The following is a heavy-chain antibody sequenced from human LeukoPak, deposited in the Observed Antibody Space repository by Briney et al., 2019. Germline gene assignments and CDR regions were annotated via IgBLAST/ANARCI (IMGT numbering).Heavy chain of an antibody. V-gene: IGHV4-34*01. J-gene: IGHJ5*02. CDR3: ARRKEYYYGSGSYKYNWFDP. Sequence: SETLSLTCAVYGGSFSGYYWSWIRQPPGKGLEWIGEINHSGSTNYNPSLKSRVTISVDTSKNQFSLKLSSVTAADTAVYYCARRKEYYYGSGSYKYNWFDPWGQGTLVTVSS. CDR1: GGSFSGYY. CDR2: INHSGST. D-gene: IGHD3-10*01.